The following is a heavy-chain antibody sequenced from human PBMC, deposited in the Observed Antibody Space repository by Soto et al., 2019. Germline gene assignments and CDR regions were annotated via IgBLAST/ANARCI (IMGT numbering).Heavy chain of an antibody. V-gene: IGHV4-31*03. CDR2: SYYSGST. CDR3: ARHLEWLLSGPQFDT. D-gene: IGHD3-3*01. Sequence: QVQLQESGPGLVKPSQTLSLTCTVSGGSISSGCYYWSWIRQHPGKGLEWIGYSYYSGSTYYNPSLKSRVTIAVDTSKNQFSLKLGSVTAADTAVYYCARHLEWLLSGPQFDTWGQGTLVTVSS. J-gene: IGHJ5*02. CDR1: GGSISSGCYY.